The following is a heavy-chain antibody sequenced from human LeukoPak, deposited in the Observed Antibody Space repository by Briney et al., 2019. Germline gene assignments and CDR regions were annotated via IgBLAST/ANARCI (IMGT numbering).Heavy chain of an antibody. CDR3: ARDLYDFWSGYYTGASYGMDV. J-gene: IGHJ6*02. CDR2: IYYSGST. Sequence: SETLSLTCTVSGGSISSYYWSWIRQPPGKGLEWIGYIYYSGSTNYNPSLKSRVTISVDTSKNQFSLKLSSVTAADTAVYYCARDLYDFWSGYYTGASYGMDVWGQGTTVTVSS. D-gene: IGHD3/OR15-3a*01. V-gene: IGHV4-59*01. CDR1: GGSISSYY.